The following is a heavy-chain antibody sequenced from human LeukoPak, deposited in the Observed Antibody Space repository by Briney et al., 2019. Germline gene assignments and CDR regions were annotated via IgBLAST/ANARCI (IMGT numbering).Heavy chain of an antibody. Sequence: GGSLRLSCAASGFTFSSYSMNWVRQAPGKGQEWVSYISSSSSTIYYADSVKGRFNISRDNAKNLLYLEVNSLRAEDTAVYYCARRAAVDAFDIWGQGTMVTVSS. CDR2: ISSSSSTI. V-gene: IGHV3-48*04. CDR1: GFTFSSYS. D-gene: IGHD6-13*01. J-gene: IGHJ3*02. CDR3: ARRAAVDAFDI.